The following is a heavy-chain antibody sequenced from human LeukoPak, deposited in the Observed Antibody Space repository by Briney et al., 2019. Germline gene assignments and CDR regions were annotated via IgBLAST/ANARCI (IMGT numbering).Heavy chain of an antibody. CDR1: GFTFSSYS. Sequence: GGSLRLSCAASGFTFSSYSMNWVRQAPGKGLEWVSSISSSSSYIYYADSVKGRFTISRDNAKNSLYLQMNSLRAEDTAVCYCARVDLRGGDYYYYMDVWGKGTTVTISS. CDR3: ARVDLRGGDYYYYMDV. CDR2: ISSSSSYI. V-gene: IGHV3-21*01. D-gene: IGHD3-10*01. J-gene: IGHJ6*03.